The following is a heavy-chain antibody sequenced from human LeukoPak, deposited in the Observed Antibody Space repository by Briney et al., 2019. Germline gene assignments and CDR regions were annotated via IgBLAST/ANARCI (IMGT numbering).Heavy chain of an antibody. Sequence: GGSLRLSCEASGFTFSNYWIHWVRQAPGKGLVWVSRINSDGNSTSYADSVKGRFTISRDNAKNTLYLQMNSLRAEDTAVYYCASLGRSFDYWGQGTLVTVSS. CDR1: GFTFSNYW. CDR3: ASLGRSFDY. CDR2: INSDGNST. D-gene: IGHD1-26*01. V-gene: IGHV3-74*01. J-gene: IGHJ4*02.